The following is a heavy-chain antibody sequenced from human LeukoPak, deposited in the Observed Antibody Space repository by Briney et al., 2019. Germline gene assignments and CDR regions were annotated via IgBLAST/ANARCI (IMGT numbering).Heavy chain of an antibody. V-gene: IGHV3-7*01. CDR3: ARPTTVTTENDAFDI. CDR2: IKQDGSEK. CDR1: GFTFSSYW. D-gene: IGHD4-17*01. J-gene: IGHJ3*02. Sequence: GGSLRLSCAASGFTFSSYWMSWVRQAPGKGLEWVANIKQDGSEKYYVDSVKGRFTISRDNAKNSLYLQMNSLSAEDTAVYYCARPTTVTTENDAFDIWGQGTMVTVSS.